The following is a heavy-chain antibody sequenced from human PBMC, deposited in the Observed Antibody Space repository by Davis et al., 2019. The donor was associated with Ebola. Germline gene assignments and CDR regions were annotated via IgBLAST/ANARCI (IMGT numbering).Heavy chain of an antibody. Sequence: MPSETLSLTCAVYGGSFSGYYWTWIRQSPGKGLEWIGEINHSGSTNYNPSLKSRVTISVDTSKNQFSLKLSSVTAADTAVYYCARGPGDVVVPAAIWYYYGMDVWGKGTTVTVPS. J-gene: IGHJ6*04. CDR1: GGSFSGYY. CDR2: INHSGST. V-gene: IGHV4-34*01. D-gene: IGHD2-2*01. CDR3: ARGPGDVVVPAAIWYYYGMDV.